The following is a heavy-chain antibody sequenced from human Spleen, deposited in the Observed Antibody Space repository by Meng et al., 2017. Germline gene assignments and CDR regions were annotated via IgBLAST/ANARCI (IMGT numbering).Heavy chain of an antibody. CDR3: TNDRLNH. Sequence: GESLKISCAASGFTFSSYAMHWVRQAPGKGLEYVSAISSNGGSTYYANSVKGRFTISRDNAKNTLYLQMNSLRAEDTAVYYCTNDRLNHWGQGTLVTVSS. J-gene: IGHJ1*01. V-gene: IGHV3-64*01. CDR2: ISSNGGST. CDR1: GFTFSSYA. D-gene: IGHD1-1*01.